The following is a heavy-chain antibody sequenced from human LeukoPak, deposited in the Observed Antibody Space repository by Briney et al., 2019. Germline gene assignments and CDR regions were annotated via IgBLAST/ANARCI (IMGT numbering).Heavy chain of an antibody. CDR1: GGTFCSYA. CDR2: IIPIFGTA. D-gene: IGHD4-17*01. V-gene: IGHV1-69*05. Sequence: SVKVSCKASGGTFCSYAISWVRQAPGQGLEWMGGIIPIFGTANYAQKFQGRVTITTDESTSTAYMELSSLRSEDTAVYYCARAKYYGDYGFDYWGQGTLVTVSS. CDR3: ARAKYYGDYGFDY. J-gene: IGHJ4*02.